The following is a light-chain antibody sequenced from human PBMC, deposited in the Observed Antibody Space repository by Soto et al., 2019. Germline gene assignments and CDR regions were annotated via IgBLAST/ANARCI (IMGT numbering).Light chain of an antibody. Sequence: EIVLTQSPGTLSLSPGERATLSCRASQSVSSSYLAWSQQKPGQAPRLLIYGASSRATGIPDRLSGSGSGTDFTLTISRLEPEDFAVYYCQQYGSSPWTFGQGTKVEIK. J-gene: IGKJ1*01. CDR1: QSVSSSY. CDR3: QQYGSSPWT. V-gene: IGKV3-20*01. CDR2: GAS.